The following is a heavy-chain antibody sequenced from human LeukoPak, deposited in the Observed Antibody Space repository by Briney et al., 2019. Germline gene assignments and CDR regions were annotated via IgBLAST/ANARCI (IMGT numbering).Heavy chain of an antibody. J-gene: IGHJ4*02. CDR1: GGSFSGYY. Sequence: SETLSLTCAVYGGSFSGYYWSWIRQPPGKGLEWIGEINHSGSTNYNPSLKSRVTISVDTSKNQFSLKLSSVTAADTAVYYCARARGLVTTVPVYWGQGTLVTVSS. V-gene: IGHV4-34*01. D-gene: IGHD4-11*01. CDR3: ARARGLVTTVPVY. CDR2: INHSGST.